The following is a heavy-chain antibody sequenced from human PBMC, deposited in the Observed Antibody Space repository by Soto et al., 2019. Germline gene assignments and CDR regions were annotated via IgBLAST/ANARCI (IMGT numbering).Heavy chain of an antibody. D-gene: IGHD2-2*01. J-gene: IGHJ5*02. CDR3: ARLHCNSPNCVPLDP. CDR1: GGSISSGGYS. V-gene: IGHV4-30-2*03. CDR2: MYHSGST. Sequence: PSETLSLTCEVSGGSISSGGYSWCWIRQPPGKGLEWIGYMYHSGSTYYNPSRKSRVTMSVDTSKNQLALELRSVTAADTAVYYCARLHCNSPNCVPLDPWGQGTLVTVSS.